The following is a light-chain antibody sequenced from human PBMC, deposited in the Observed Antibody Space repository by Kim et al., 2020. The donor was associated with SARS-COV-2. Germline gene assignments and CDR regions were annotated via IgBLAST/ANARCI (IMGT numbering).Light chain of an antibody. CDR3: SSYTSSSTVV. V-gene: IGLV2-14*03. J-gene: IGLJ2*01. CDR1: SRDVGGYNY. Sequence: GQSITLCCTGTSRDVGGYNYVSWYQQHPGKAPNLMIYSFTQRPSGVSARFSGSKSDNTASLTISGLQPEDEADYYCSSYTSSSTVVFGGGTQLTVL. CDR2: SFT.